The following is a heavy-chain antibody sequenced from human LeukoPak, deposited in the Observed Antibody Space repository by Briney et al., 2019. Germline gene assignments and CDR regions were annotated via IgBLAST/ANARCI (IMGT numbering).Heavy chain of an antibody. CDR2: ISDPHSGSET. CDR3: AKPISGGLAVTADWFHP. CDR1: GFTFSSYT. Sequence: GGSLRLSCAASGFTFSSYTMNWVRQALGQGLEWVSTISDPHSGSETHYAASVRGRFTISRDNSKNALYLQLNTLRADDTATYYCAKPISGGLAVTADWFHPWGQGTLVVVSS. V-gene: IGHV3-23*01. D-gene: IGHD6-19*01. J-gene: IGHJ5*01.